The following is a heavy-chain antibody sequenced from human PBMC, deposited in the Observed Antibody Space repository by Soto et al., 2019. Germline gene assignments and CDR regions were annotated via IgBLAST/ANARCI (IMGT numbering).Heavy chain of an antibody. D-gene: IGHD3-10*01. CDR2: ISYDGSNK. J-gene: IGHJ6*02. CDR1: GFTFSSYG. CDR3: AKGSAVDYYGSGSSSPYYYYYGMDV. V-gene: IGHV3-30*18. Sequence: GGSLRLSCAASGFTFSSYGMHWVRQAPGKGLEWVAVISYDGSNKYYADSVKGRFTISRDNSKNTLYLQMNSLRAEDTAVYYCAKGSAVDYYGSGSSSPYYYYYGMDVWGQGTTVTVSS.